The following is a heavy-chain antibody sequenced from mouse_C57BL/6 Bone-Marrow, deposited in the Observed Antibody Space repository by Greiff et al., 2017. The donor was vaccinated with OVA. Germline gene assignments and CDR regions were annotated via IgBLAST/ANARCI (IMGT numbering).Heavy chain of an antibody. D-gene: IGHD1-1*01. CDR1: GVDFSRYW. Sequence: EADGVDFSRYWMSWVRRAPGKGLEWIGEINPDSSTINYAPSLKDKFIISRDNAKNTLYLQMSKVRSEDTALYYCARPVVARGFAYWGQGTLVTVSA. CDR3: ARPVVARGFAY. J-gene: IGHJ3*01. V-gene: IGHV4-1*01. CDR2: INPDSSTI.